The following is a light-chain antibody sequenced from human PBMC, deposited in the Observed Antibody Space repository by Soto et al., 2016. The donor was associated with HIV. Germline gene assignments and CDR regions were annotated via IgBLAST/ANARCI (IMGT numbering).Light chain of an antibody. CDR2: DDA. CDR3: QVWDVSSDLVV. J-gene: IGLJ2*01. Sequence: SYVLTQPPSLSVAPRKTARITCGGDNVESKSVQWYQQKPGQAPVLVVYDDADRPSGIPERFSGSNSGNTATLTISGVEAGDEADYYCQVWDVSSDLVVFRGGTKLTVL. CDR1: NVESKS. V-gene: IGLV3-21*03.